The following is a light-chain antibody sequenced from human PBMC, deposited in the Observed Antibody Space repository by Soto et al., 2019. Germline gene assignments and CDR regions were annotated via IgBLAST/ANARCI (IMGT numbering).Light chain of an antibody. CDR2: DVS. Sequence: QSALTQPASVSVSPGQSITISCTGTSSDIGGYNFVSWYQHHPGKAPKLLIHDVSNRPSGVSSRFSGSKSGNTASLTISGLQAEDEADYYCNSYRTVSTYVFGTGTKVTVL. CDR1: SSDIGGYNF. J-gene: IGLJ1*01. V-gene: IGLV2-14*03. CDR3: NSYRTVSTYV.